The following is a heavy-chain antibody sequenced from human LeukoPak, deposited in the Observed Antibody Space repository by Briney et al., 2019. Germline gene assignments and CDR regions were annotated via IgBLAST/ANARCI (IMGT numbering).Heavy chain of an antibody. Sequence: SVKVSCKASGGTFSSYAISWVRQAPGQGLEWMGGIIPIFGTANYAQKFQGRVTITADESTSTAYMELSSLRSEDTAVYYCARAGYSGYDPFDYWGQGTLVTVSS. J-gene: IGHJ4*02. CDR3: ARAGYSGYDPFDY. CDR1: GGTFSSYA. D-gene: IGHD5-12*01. CDR2: IIPIFGTA. V-gene: IGHV1-69*01.